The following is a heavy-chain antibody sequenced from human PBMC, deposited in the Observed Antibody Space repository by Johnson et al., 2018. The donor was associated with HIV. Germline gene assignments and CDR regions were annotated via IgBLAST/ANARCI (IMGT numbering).Heavy chain of an antibody. D-gene: IGHD3-22*01. J-gene: IGHJ3*02. CDR3: ARKGSSGFGGIDAFDI. CDR2: LFSGDST. Sequence: QVQLVESGGGVVQPGRSLRLSCAASGFTFSSYGMHWVRQAPGKGLEWVAVLFSGDSTYYADSVKGRFTISRDNAKNSLYLQMNSLRAEDTAVYYCARKGSSGFGGIDAFDIWGQGTMVTVSS. V-gene: IGHV3-NL1*01. CDR1: GFTFSSYG.